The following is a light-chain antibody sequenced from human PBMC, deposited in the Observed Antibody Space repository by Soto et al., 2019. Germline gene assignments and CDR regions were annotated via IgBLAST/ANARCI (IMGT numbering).Light chain of an antibody. CDR1: QSVLYSSNNKNY. Sequence: DIVMTQSPDSLAVSLGERATINCKSSQSVLYSSNNKNYLAWFQQKPGQPPKLLIYWASNRESGVPDRFSGSGSGTDFSRSISSLQAADAAVYYCQQYYSTPLTFGGGTKLEIK. V-gene: IGKV4-1*01. CDR3: QQYYSTPLT. CDR2: WAS. J-gene: IGKJ4*01.